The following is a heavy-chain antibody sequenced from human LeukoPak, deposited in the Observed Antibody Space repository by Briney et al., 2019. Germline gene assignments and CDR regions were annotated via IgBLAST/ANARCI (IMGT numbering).Heavy chain of an antibody. CDR2: ISGSGGST. V-gene: IGHV3-23*01. D-gene: IGHD1-14*01. CDR3: AKYGPGVYFDY. Sequence: GGSLRLSCAASGFTFDDYGMSWVRQAPGKGLEWVSAISGSGGSTYYADSVKGRFTISRDNSKNTLYLQMNSLRAEDTAVYYCAKYGPGVYFDYWGQGTLVTVSS. CDR1: GFTFDDYG. J-gene: IGHJ4*02.